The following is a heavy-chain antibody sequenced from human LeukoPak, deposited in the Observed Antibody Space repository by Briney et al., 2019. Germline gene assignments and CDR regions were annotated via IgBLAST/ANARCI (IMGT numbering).Heavy chain of an antibody. CDR2: IYSDGTT. CDR3: AKGQELDDGVFDS. D-gene: IGHD1-1*01. V-gene: IGHV3-53*01. Sequence: GGSLRLSCAASGFSVSSNYMSWVRQAPGKGLEWVSVIYSDGTTHYADSVKGRFTISRDNSKNTLYLQMSSLRVEDTATYYCAKGQELDDGVFDSWGQGTLVTVSS. CDR1: GFSVSSNY. J-gene: IGHJ4*02.